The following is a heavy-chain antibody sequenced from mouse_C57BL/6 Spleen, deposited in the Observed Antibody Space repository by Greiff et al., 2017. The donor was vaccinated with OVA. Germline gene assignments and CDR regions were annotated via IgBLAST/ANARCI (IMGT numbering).Heavy chain of an antibody. V-gene: IGHV5-4*01. Sequence: EVQVVESGGGLVKPGGSLKLSCAASGFTFSSYAMSWVRQTPGKRLEWVATISDGGSYTYYPDNVKGRFTISRDNAKNNLYLQMSHLKSEDTAMYYCASAIYDGSRRAMDYWGQGTSVTVSS. CDR3: ASAIYDGSRRAMDY. CDR2: ISDGGSYT. J-gene: IGHJ4*01. CDR1: GFTFSSYA. D-gene: IGHD2-2*01.